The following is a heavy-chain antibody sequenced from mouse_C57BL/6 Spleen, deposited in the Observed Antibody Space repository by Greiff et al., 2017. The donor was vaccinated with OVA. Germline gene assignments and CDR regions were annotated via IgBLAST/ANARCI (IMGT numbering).Heavy chain of an antibody. V-gene: IGHV1-81*01. CDR3: ARGDSSGHPFAY. D-gene: IGHD3-2*02. CDR2: IYPRSGNT. J-gene: IGHJ3*01. Sequence: QVQLQQSGAELARPGASVKLSCKASGYTFTSYGISWVKQRPGQGLEWIGEIYPRSGNTYYNEKFKGKATLTADKSSSTAYMELRSLTSEDSAVYVCARGDSSGHPFAYWGQGTLVTVSA. CDR1: GYTFTSYG.